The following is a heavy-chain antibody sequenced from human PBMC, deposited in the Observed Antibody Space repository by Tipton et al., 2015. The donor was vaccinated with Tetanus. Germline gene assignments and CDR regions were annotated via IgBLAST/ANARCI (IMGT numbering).Heavy chain of an antibody. D-gene: IGHD6-19*01. CDR2: IDPSDSYT. V-gene: IGHV5-10-1*01. Sequence: QLVQSGAEVRKPGESLRISCKGSGYSFTSYWISWVRQMPGKGLEWMGRIDPSDSYTNYSPSFQGHVTISADKSISTAYLQWGSLKASDTAMYYCASPSGVSSGWYYFDYWGQGTLVTVSS. J-gene: IGHJ4*02. CDR1: GYSFTSYW. CDR3: ASPSGVSSGWYYFDY.